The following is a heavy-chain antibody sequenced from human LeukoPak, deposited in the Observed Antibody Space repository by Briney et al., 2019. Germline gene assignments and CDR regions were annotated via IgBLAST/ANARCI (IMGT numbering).Heavy chain of an antibody. D-gene: IGHD2-15*01. CDR1: GFTFNSYA. CDR2: SSGSGGST. CDR3: AKNGDRGAYCTGGTCYPYFYYYMDV. J-gene: IGHJ6*03. Sequence: PGGSLRLSCAASGFTFNSYAMSWVRQAPGKGLEWVSASSGSGGSTYYADSVKGRFTISRDNSKNTLYLQMNSLRAEDTAIYYCAKNGDRGAYCTGGTCYPYFYYYMDVWGKGTTVTI. V-gene: IGHV3-23*01.